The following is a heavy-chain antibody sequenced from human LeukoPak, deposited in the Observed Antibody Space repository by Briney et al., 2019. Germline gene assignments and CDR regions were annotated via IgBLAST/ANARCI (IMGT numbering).Heavy chain of an antibody. V-gene: IGHV4-39*07. D-gene: IGHD5-18*01. CDR1: GGSISSSSYY. Sequence: SETLSLTCTVSGGSISSSSYYWGWIRQPPGKGLEWIGSIYYSGSTYYNPSLKSRVTISVDTSKNQFSLKLSSVTAADTAVYYCARDLRIQLWERFDYWGQGTLVTVSS. J-gene: IGHJ4*02. CDR2: IYYSGST. CDR3: ARDLRIQLWERFDY.